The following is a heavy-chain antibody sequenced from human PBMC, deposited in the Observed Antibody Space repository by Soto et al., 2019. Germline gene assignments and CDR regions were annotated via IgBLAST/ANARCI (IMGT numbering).Heavy chain of an antibody. D-gene: IGHD2-2*01. CDR2: IIPIFGTA. CDR3: ARGIGRAAIFWVVGGGVRGNYGYGMDV. V-gene: IGHV1-69*13. Sequence: SVKVSCKASGGTFSSYAIRWVRQAPGQGLEWMGGIIPIFGTANYAQKFQGRVTITADESTSTAYMERSSLRSEDTAVYYCARGIGRAAIFWVVGGGVRGNYGYGMDVWGQGTTVTVSS. CDR1: GGTFSSYA. J-gene: IGHJ6*02.